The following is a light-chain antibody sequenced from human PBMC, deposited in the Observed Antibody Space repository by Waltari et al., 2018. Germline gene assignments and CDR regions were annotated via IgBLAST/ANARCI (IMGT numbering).Light chain of an antibody. CDR1: GEYSAYA. Sequence: QLVLTQSPSASASLGASVKLTCTLTGEYSAYAIAWHPQQPEKGPRYLMNVNLDGSHDKADGIPERFSGSSAGAERYLIISRLQSDDEADYFCQTWGMNIQVFGGGTRLTVL. CDR2: VNLDGSH. CDR3: QTWGMNIQV. V-gene: IGLV4-69*01. J-gene: IGLJ3*02.